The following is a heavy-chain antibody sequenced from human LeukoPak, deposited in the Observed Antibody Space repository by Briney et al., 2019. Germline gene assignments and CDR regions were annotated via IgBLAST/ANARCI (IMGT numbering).Heavy chain of an antibody. CDR1: GFTLSYNG. CDR2: IRYDGSNK. V-gene: IGHV3-33*01. J-gene: IGHJ5*02. CDR3: ARSHGGNYNWFDP. Sequence: PGRSLRLSCVASGFTLSYNGMHWVRQAPGKGLEWVAFIRYDGSNKYYADSVKGRFTISSDNAKNTLYLQMHSLRAEDTAVYYCARSHGGNYNWFDPWGQGTLVTVSS. D-gene: IGHD4-23*01.